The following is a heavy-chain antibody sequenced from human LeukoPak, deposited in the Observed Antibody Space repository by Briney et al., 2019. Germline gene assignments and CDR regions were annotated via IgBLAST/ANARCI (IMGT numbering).Heavy chain of an antibody. CDR1: GFIFDDYA. J-gene: IGHJ5*02. CDR3: ARVVLGIQSWFDP. Sequence: GGSLRLSCAASGFIFDDYAMSWVRQAPGKGLEWVANIMKDGSEKYYVDSVKGRFTISRDNANKLLYLQMNSLRAEDTAVYYCARVVLGIQSWFDPWGQGTLVTVSS. CDR2: IMKDGSEK. V-gene: IGHV3-7*01. D-gene: IGHD3-16*01.